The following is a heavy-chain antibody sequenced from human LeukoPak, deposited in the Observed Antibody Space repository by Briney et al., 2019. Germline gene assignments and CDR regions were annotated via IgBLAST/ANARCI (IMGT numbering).Heavy chain of an antibody. V-gene: IGHV3-66*01. CDR2: ISSAGAT. D-gene: IGHD6-13*01. CDR1: GFTVSSSY. J-gene: IGHJ4*02. Sequence: GGSLRLSCAASGFTVSSSYMSWVRQAPGKGLEWVSIISSAGATYYADSVKGRFTISRDNSKNTVYLQVNSLRDEDTAVYYCARDLEAANTYYFDYWGQGTMVTVSS. CDR3: ARDLEAANTYYFDY.